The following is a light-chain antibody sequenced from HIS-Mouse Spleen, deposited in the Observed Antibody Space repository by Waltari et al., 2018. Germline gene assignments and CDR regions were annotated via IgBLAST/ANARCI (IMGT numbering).Light chain of an antibody. V-gene: IGKV1-8*01. CDR2: AAS. CDR3: QQYYSYPLT. J-gene: IGKJ4*01. Sequence: AIRLTQSPSSFSASTCDRVTITCRASQGISSYLAWYQQKPGKAPKLLIYAASTLQSGVTSRFSGSGSGTDFTLTISCLQSEDFATYYCQQYYSYPLTFGGGTKVEIK. CDR1: QGISSY.